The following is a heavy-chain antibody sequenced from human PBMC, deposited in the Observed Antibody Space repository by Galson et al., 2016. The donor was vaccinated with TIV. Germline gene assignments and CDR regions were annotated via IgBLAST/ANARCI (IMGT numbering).Heavy chain of an antibody. V-gene: IGHV4-39*01. CDR3: ARRHPWLGGSFDV. CDR2: IFHSGSN. J-gene: IGHJ3*01. CDR1: GASISTSSNY. Sequence: ETLSLTCSVSGASISTSSNYWVWIRQPPGRGPEWIGTIFHSGSNWYNPSLKSRVTISVDTSKRQFSLKVNSVTGAGTAVYYCARRHPWLGGSFDVWGQGTTVTVSS. D-gene: IGHD6-19*01.